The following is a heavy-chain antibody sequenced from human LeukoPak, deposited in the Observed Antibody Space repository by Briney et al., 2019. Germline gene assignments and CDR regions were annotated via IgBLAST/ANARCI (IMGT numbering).Heavy chain of an antibody. V-gene: IGHV3-74*01. CDR3: AKGSSVVTVNDAFDI. CDR1: GFTFSYYW. J-gene: IGHJ3*02. Sequence: PGGSLRLSCAASGFTFSYYWMHWVRQAPGKGLVWVSRINSDGSSTSYADSVKGRFTISRDNSKNTLYLQMNSLRAEDTAVYYCAKGSSVVTVNDAFDIWGQGTMVTVSS. D-gene: IGHD2-21*02. CDR2: INSDGSST.